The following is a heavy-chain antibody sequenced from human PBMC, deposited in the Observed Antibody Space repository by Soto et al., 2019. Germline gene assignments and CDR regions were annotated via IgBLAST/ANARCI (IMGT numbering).Heavy chain of an antibody. J-gene: IGHJ6*02. CDR3: ARGGYSSTWSNLLDRSGLDV. CDR1: GGTFSSYA. CDR2: IVPLFRTT. Sequence: SVKVSCKTSGGTFSSYAINWVRQAPGQGLEWMGGIVPLFRTTNYAQKFQGRVTITADTSTYTVYMELSELRSGDTAVYYCARGGYSSTWSNLLDRSGLDVWGQGTTVTVSS. D-gene: IGHD5-12*01. V-gene: IGHV1-69*06.